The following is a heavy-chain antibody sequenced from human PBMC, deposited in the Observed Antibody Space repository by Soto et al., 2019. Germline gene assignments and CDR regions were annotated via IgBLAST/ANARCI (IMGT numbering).Heavy chain of an antibody. CDR2: IYYSGST. J-gene: IGHJ4*02. D-gene: IGHD6-6*01. CDR3: AREISSSAEFDY. Sequence: SETLSLTCTVSGGSISSGDYYWSWIRQPPGKGLEWIGYIYYSGSTYYNPSLESRVTISVDTSKNQFSLKLSSVTAADTAVYYCAREISSSAEFDYWGQGTLVTVSS. V-gene: IGHV4-30-4*01. CDR1: GGSISSGDYY.